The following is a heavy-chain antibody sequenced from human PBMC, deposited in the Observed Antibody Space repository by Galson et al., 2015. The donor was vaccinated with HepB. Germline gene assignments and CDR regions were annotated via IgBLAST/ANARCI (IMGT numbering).Heavy chain of an antibody. CDR2: ISSSSSYI. J-gene: IGHJ4*02. CDR3: ARGHDSSDHFDY. D-gene: IGHD3-22*01. CDR1: GFTFSSYS. Sequence: SLRLSCAASGFTFSSYSMNWVRQAPGKGLEWVSPISSSSSYIYYADSVKGRFTISRDNAKDSLYLQMNSLRAEDTAVYYCARGHDSSDHFDYWGQGTLVTVSS. V-gene: IGHV3-21*01.